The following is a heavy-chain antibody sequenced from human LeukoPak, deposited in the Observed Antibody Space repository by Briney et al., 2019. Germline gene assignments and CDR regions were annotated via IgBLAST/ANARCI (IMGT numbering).Heavy chain of an antibody. J-gene: IGHJ4*02. Sequence: GGSLRLSRAASGFTFSTYSMNWVRQAPGKGLEWVSSISSRRSYIYYADSVKGRFTISRDNAKNSLYQQMSSLRAEDTAVYYCARGGWYYFEYWGQGVLVTVSS. CDR1: GFTFSTYS. CDR3: ARGGWYYFEY. CDR2: ISSRRSYI. V-gene: IGHV3-21*01.